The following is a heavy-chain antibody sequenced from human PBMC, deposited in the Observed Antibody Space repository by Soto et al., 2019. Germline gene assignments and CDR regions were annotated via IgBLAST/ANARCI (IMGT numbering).Heavy chain of an antibody. CDR3: VRGAGGYCSGGSCYNY. CDR1: GFTFRWYW. J-gene: IGHJ4*02. V-gene: IGHV3-7*01. CDR2: IKEDGSEK. D-gene: IGHD2-15*01. Sequence: PGGSLRLSCAASGFTFRWYWMSWVRQAPGKGLEWVANIKEDGSEKYYVDSVEGRLTISRDNAKNSLYLQMNSLRAEDTAVYYCVRGAGGYCSGGSCYNYWGQGTLVTVSS.